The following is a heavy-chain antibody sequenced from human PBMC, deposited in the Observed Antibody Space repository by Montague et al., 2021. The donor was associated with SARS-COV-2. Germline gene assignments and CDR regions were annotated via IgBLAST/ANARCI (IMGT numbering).Heavy chain of an antibody. D-gene: IGHD3-22*01. V-gene: IGHV4-59*01. CDR2: IYYSGST. Sequence: SETLSLTCTVSGGSISSYYWSWIRQPPGKGLEWIGYIYYSGSTNXNPXLKSRVTISVDTSKNQFSLKLSSVTAADTAVYYCAREVRYYYDSSGPGACDIWGQGTMVTVSS. CDR3: AREVRYYYDSSGPGACDI. J-gene: IGHJ3*02. CDR1: GGSISSYY.